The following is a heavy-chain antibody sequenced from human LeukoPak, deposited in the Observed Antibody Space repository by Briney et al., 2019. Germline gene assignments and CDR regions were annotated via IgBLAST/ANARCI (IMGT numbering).Heavy chain of an antibody. CDR3: ARDRSTRYGAWIDY. V-gene: IGHV4-4*07. J-gene: IGHJ4*02. CDR1: GGSISSYY. D-gene: IGHD4-17*01. Sequence: SSETLSLTCTVSGGSISSYYWSWIRQPAGKGLEWIGRIYTSGSTNYNPSLKSRVTMSVDTSKNQFSLKLSSVTAADTAVYYCARDRSTRYGAWIDYWGQGTLVTVSS. CDR2: IYTSGST.